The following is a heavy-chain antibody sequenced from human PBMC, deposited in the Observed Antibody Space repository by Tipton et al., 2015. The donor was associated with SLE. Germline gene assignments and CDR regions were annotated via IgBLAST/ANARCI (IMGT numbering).Heavy chain of an antibody. J-gene: IGHJ1*01. D-gene: IGHD2-2*02. CDR2: TYYMSKWYN. Sequence: GLVKPSQTLSPTCAISGDSVSTNSAAWTWIRQSPSRGLEWLGRTYYMSKWYNDYAVSVKSRIIINPDTSKNQFSLQLTSVTPEDTAVYYCARGFLYDGFQVWGQGTLVTVSS. CDR1: GDSVSTNSAA. CDR3: ARGFLYDGFQV. V-gene: IGHV6-1*01.